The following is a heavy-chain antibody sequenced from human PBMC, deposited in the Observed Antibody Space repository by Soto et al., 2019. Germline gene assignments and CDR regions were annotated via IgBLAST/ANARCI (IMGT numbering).Heavy chain of an antibody. J-gene: IGHJ6*02. Sequence: TLSLTCAISGDSVSSTSAAWNWIRQSPSRGLEWLGRTYYRSKWYNDYAVSVKSRITINPDTSKNQFSLQLNSVTPEDTAVYYCARDGYSYGYYYYYYGMDVWGQGTTVTVSS. CDR2: TYYRSKWYN. V-gene: IGHV6-1*01. CDR1: GDSVSSTSAA. CDR3: ARDGYSYGYYYYYYGMDV. D-gene: IGHD5-18*01.